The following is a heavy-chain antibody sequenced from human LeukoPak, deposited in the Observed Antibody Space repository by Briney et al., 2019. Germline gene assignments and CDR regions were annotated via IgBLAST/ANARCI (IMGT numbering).Heavy chain of an antibody. CDR1: GFTFSSYS. J-gene: IGHJ4*02. CDR2: IWYDGSNK. Sequence: GGSLRLSCAASGFTFSSYSMNWVRQAPGKGLEWVAVIWYDGSNKYYADSVKGRFTISRDNSKNTLYLQMNSLRAEDTAVYYCAKDGCGGDCYPYYFDYWGQGTPVTVSS. CDR3: AKDGCGGDCYPYYFDY. V-gene: IGHV3-33*06. D-gene: IGHD2-21*02.